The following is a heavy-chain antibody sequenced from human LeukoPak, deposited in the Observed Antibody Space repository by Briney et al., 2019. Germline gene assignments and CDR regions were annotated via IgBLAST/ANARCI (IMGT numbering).Heavy chain of an antibody. V-gene: IGHV3-7*01. CDR3: ARSGHLGYCSGGSCYSEDAFDI. Sequence: GGSLRLSCAASGFTFSSYWMSWVRQAPGKGLEWVANIKQDGSEKYYEDSVKGRFTISRDNAKNSLYLQMNSLRAEDTAVYYCARSGHLGYCSGGSCYSEDAFDIWGQGTMVTVSS. CDR2: IKQDGSEK. J-gene: IGHJ3*02. D-gene: IGHD2-15*01. CDR1: GFTFSSYW.